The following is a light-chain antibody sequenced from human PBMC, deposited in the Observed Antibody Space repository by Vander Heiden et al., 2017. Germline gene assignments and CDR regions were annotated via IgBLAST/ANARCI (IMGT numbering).Light chain of an antibody. CDR2: KAS. CDR1: QTISNW. J-gene: IGKJ3*01. Sequence: DIQMTQSPSTLSASVGDRVTITCRASQTISNWLAWYQQKPGKAPKLLIYKASSLESGVPSRCSGSGSGTEFTLTISSLQPDDFATYYCQQYNSYVTFGPGTKVDI. CDR3: QQYNSYVT. V-gene: IGKV1-5*03.